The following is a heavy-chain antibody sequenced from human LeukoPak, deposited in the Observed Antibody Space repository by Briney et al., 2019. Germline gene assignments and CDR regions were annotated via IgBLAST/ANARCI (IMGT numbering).Heavy chain of an antibody. CDR2: IYYSGST. V-gene: IGHV4-59*12. J-gene: IGHJ4*02. Sequence: SETLSLTCTVSGGSISGYYWSWIRQPPAKGPDWIGYIYYSGSTNYNPSLKSRVTISVDTSKNQFSLKMNSVTAADTAVYYCARDGTTFEYWGQGTLVTVSS. CDR1: GGSISGYY. CDR3: ARDGTTFEY. D-gene: IGHD1-1*01.